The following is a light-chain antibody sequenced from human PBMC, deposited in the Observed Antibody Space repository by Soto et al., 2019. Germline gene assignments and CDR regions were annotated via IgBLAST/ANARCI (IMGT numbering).Light chain of an antibody. CDR2: YAS. CDR1: QSVRTN. Sequence: EVMMTQFPDTLSVTGGETVRLAGGASQSVRTNLAWYQQRPGQAPRLLIHYASTRASDIPARFSGSGSGTNFTLAISSLQSEDFATYYCQQYDSFSVTFGQGTKVDI. J-gene: IGKJ1*01. V-gene: IGKV3D-15*01. CDR3: QQYDSFSVT.